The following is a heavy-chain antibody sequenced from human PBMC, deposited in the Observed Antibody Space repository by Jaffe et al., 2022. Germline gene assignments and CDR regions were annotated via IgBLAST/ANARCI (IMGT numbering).Heavy chain of an antibody. CDR2: IYSGGST. CDR3: AREYQGGDGYNWDYYYYYMDV. D-gene: IGHD5-12*01. CDR1: GFTVSSNY. Sequence: EVQLVESGGGLVQPGGSLRLSCAASGFTVSSNYMSWVRQAPGKGLEWVSVIYSGGSTYYADSVKGRFTISRDNSKNTLYLQMNSLRAEDTAVYYCAREYQGGDGYNWDYYYYYMDVWGKGTTVTVSS. V-gene: IGHV3-66*02. J-gene: IGHJ6*03.